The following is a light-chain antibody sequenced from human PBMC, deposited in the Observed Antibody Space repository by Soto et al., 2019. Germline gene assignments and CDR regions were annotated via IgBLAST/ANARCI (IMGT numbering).Light chain of an antibody. Sequence: QSVLTQPPSVSGAPGQRVTISCTGSSSNIGAGYDVHWYQQPPGTAPKVLIFANSNQPSAVPDRFSGSRSGTSASLAITGLHAEDEADYYCQSYDSSLSDWVFGGGTKVTVL. CDR1: SSNIGAGYD. J-gene: IGLJ3*02. CDR3: QSYDSSLSDWV. CDR2: ANS. V-gene: IGLV1-40*01.